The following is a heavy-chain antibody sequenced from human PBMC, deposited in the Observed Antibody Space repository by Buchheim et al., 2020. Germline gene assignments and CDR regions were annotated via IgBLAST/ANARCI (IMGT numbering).Heavy chain of an antibody. CDR1: GFTFSSYS. J-gene: IGHJ5*02. V-gene: IGHV3-21*01. CDR3: ARDFSPGQGMGFDP. Sequence: EVQLVESGGGLVKPGGSLRLSCTASGFTFSSYSMNWVRQAPGKGLEWVSSISSSSSYIYYADSVKGRFTISRANAKNSLYLPMNSLRAEDTAVYYCARDFSPGQGMGFDPWGQGTL. CDR2: ISSSSSYI. D-gene: IGHD6-13*01.